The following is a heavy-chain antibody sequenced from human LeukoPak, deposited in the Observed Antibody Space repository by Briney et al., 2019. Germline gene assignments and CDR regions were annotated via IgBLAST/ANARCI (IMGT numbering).Heavy chain of an antibody. V-gene: IGHV3-7*01. CDR3: ARDGYSYRTKTFDY. D-gene: IGHD5-18*01. Sequence: GGSLRLSCAASGFTFSSYWMSWVRQAPGKGLEWVANIKQDGSEKYYVDSVKGRFTISRDNAKNSLYLQMNSLRAEDTAVYYCARDGYSYRTKTFDYWGQGTLVTVSS. J-gene: IGHJ4*02. CDR2: IKQDGSEK. CDR1: GFTFSSYW.